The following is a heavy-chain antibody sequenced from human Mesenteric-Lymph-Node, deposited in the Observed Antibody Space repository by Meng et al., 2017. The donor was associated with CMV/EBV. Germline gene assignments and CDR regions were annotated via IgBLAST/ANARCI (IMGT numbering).Heavy chain of an antibody. D-gene: IGHD2-2*01. J-gene: IGHJ4*02. V-gene: IGHV1-2*06. CDR1: GYTFTGYY. Sequence: CKASGYTFTGYYIHWVRQAPGEGLEWMGRINANSGDTNYAQNFQGRVNMTRDTYSSITYMELRSMRSDDTAIYYCGRDLVAAALDYWGQGALVTVSS. CDR3: GRDLVAAALDY. CDR2: INANSGDT.